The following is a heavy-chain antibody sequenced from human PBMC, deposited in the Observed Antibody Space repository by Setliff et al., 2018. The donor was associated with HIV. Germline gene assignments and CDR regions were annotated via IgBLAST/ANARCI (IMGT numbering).Heavy chain of an antibody. CDR2: IYISGNT. CDR1: GGSISPYY. J-gene: IGHJ3*02. Sequence: PSETLSLTCSVSGGSISPYYWSWIRQPAGKGLEWIGHIYISGNTIYNPSLKSRVTMSVDTSKNQFSLILNSVTAADTAVYYCARVFPPIRGAPFGTPPGAFDIWGQGTKVTVSS. D-gene: IGHD2-2*02. CDR3: ARVFPPIRGAPFGTPPGAFDI. V-gene: IGHV4-4*07.